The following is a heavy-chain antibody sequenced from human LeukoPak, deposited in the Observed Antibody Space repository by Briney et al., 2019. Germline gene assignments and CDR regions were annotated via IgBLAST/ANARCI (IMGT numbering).Heavy chain of an antibody. V-gene: IGHV3-7*01. D-gene: IGHD5-12*01. J-gene: IGHJ4*02. CDR2: IKQDGSEK. CDR1: GFTFSSYW. Sequence: PGGSLRLSCGGSGFTFSSYWMHWVRQAPGKGLEWVANIKQDGSEKYYADSVKGRFTISRDNAKNSLYLQMNTLRVEDTAVYYCAQGGATISDYWGQGTLVTVSS. CDR3: AQGGATISDY.